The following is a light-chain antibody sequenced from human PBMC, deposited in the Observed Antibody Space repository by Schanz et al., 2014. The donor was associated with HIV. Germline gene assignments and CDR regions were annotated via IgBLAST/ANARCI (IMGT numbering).Light chain of an antibody. CDR1: SSDVGGYNY. CDR2: DVS. Sequence: QSALTQPASVSGSPGQSITISCTGTSSDVGGYNYVPWYQQPPGKAPKLMIYDVSNRPSGVSNRFSGSKSGNTASLTISGLQAEDEADYYCCSYAGSSTFYVFGTGTKLTVL. V-gene: IGLV2-14*01. CDR3: CSYAGSSTFYV. J-gene: IGLJ1*01.